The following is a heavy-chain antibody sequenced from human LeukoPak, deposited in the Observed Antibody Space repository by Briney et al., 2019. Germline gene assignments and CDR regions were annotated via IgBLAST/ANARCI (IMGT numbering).Heavy chain of an antibody. CDR1: GGSISSYY. J-gene: IGHJ6*02. V-gene: IGHV4-59*01. D-gene: IGHD3-10*01. CDR3: ARRMGSGSLWGYYYGMDV. CDR2: IYYRGST. Sequence: ASETLSLTCTVSGGSISSYYWSWIRQPPGKGLEWIGYIYYRGSTNYNPSLKSRVTISVDTSKNQFSLKLSSVTAADTAVYYCARRMGSGSLWGYYYGMDVWGQGTTVTVSS.